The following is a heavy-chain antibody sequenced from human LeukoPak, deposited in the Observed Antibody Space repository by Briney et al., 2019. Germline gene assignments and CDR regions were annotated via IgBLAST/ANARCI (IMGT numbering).Heavy chain of an antibody. CDR1: GYTFPSYA. D-gene: IGHD1-26*01. Sequence: GASVKVSCKASGYTFPSYAMNWVRQAPGQGLEWMGWISAYNGNTNYAQKLQGRVTMTTDTSTSTAYMELRSLRSDDTAVYYCARPSGSYELGFDYWGQGTLVTVSS. J-gene: IGHJ4*02. CDR3: ARPSGSYELGFDY. V-gene: IGHV1-18*01. CDR2: ISAYNGNT.